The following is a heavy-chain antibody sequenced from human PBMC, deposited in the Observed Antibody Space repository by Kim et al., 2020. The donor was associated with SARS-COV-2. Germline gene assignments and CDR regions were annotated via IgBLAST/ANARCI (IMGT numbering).Heavy chain of an antibody. CDR3: ARGSKEVGWFDP. J-gene: IGHJ5*02. CDR2: IYYSGST. D-gene: IGHD3-10*01. V-gene: IGHV4-39*01. Sequence: SETLSLTCTVSGGSISSSSYYWGWIRQPPGKGLEWIGSIYYSGSTYYNPSLKSRVTISVDTSKNQFSLKLSSVTAADTAVYYCARGSKEVGWFDPWGQGTLVTVSS. CDR1: GGSISSSSYY.